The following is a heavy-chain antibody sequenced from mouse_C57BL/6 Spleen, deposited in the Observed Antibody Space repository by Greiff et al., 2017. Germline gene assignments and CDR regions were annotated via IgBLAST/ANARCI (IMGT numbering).Heavy chain of an antibody. CDR3: ARAGHCGRDWDY. V-gene: IGHV1-55*01. J-gene: IGHJ2*03. CDR1: GYTFTSYW. CDR2: IYPTSGRT. Sequence: QVHLQQPGAELVRPGASVKLSCKASGYTFTSYWITWVKQRPGQGLEWIGDIYPTSGRTHYNEKFKGKAKLTADTSSSTAYMQLSSLTSEDSAVFYGARAGHCGRDWDYGGRGTSTTV. D-gene: IGHD3-3*01.